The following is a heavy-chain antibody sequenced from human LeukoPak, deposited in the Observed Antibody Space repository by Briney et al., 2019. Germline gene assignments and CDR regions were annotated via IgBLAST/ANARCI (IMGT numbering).Heavy chain of an antibody. V-gene: IGHV1-69*13. CDR1: GGTFSSYA. CDR3: ARGTYYYDSSGYYSNYYYYGMDV. J-gene: IGHJ6*02. CDR2: IIPIFGTA. D-gene: IGHD3-22*01. Sequence: SVKVSCKASGGTFSSYAISWVRQAPGQGLEWMGGIIPIFGTANYAQKFQGRVTITADESTSTAYMELSSLRSGDTAVYYCARGTYYYDSSGYYSNYYYYGMDVWGQGTTVTVSS.